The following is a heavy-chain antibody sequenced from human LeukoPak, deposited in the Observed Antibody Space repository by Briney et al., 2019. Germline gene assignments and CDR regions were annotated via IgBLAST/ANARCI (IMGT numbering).Heavy chain of an antibody. CDR3: AKARPAIAARVGYYYYGMDV. D-gene: IGHD6-6*01. CDR2: ISYDESNK. V-gene: IGHV3-30*18. Sequence: GGSLRLSCAASGFTFSSYGMHWVRRAPGKGLEWVAVISYDESNKYYADSVKGRFTISRDNSKNTLYLQMNSLRTEDTAVYYCAKARPAIAARVGYYYYGMDVWGQGTTVTVSS. J-gene: IGHJ6*02. CDR1: GFTFSSYG.